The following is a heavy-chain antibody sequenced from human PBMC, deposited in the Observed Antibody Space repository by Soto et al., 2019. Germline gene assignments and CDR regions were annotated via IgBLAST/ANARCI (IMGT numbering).Heavy chain of an antibody. J-gene: IGHJ6*03. CDR1: GYRFSDYY. Sequence: QVQLVQSGAELKKPGASVTVSCKASGYRFSDYYLHWVRQAPGQGPEWMGWMNPNSGDTKYAQKFKGRVTMTRDTSVRTAFMELNWLKSDDTGVYYCARESGGATATLDYYYFYMDVWGIGTTVTVSS. D-gene: IGHD5-12*01. CDR3: ARESGGATATLDYYYFYMDV. V-gene: IGHV1-2*02. CDR2: MNPNSGDT.